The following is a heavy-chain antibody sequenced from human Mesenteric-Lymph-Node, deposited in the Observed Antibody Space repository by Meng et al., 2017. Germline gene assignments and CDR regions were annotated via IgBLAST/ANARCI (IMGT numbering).Heavy chain of an antibody. D-gene: IGHD5-18*01. V-gene: IGHV3-23*01. CDR3: TRDISTYSENWFDP. CDR2: ISGSGGST. Sequence: GESLKISCAASGFTFSIYWMHWFRQAPGKGLEWVSAISGSGGSTYYADSVKGRFTISRDNSKNTLYLQMNSLRAEDTAVYYCTRDISTYSENWFDPWGQGTLVTVSS. J-gene: IGHJ5*02. CDR1: GFTFSIYW.